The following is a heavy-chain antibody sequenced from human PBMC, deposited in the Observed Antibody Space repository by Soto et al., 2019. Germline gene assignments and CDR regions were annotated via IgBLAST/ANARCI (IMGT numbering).Heavy chain of an antibody. J-gene: IGHJ4*02. CDR1: GFTFSSCA. D-gene: IGHD1-7*01. Sequence: ESLRLSCAASGFTFSSCAMNWVRQAPGKGLEWVSTISGSGESTYYADSVKGRFTISRDNSKSTLYLQMNSLRAEDTAVYYCAKDRWNYDYFDFWGQGTLVTVSS. CDR2: ISGSGEST. CDR3: AKDRWNYDYFDF. V-gene: IGHV3-23*01.